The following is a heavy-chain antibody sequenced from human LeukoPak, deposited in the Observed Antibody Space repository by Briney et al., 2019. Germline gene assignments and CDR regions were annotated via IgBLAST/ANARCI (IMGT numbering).Heavy chain of an antibody. CDR1: GFTFSSYS. V-gene: IGHV3-21*01. CDR2: ITTSSSYI. CDR3: ARETDFWSGYYPPDY. J-gene: IGHJ4*02. Sequence: PGGSLRLSCAASGFTFSSYSFNWVRQAPGKGLEWVSSITTSSSYIWYADSVKGRFTISRDDSKNTLYLQMKSLRPEDTALYFCARETDFWSGYYPPDYWGQGTLVTVSS. D-gene: IGHD3-3*01.